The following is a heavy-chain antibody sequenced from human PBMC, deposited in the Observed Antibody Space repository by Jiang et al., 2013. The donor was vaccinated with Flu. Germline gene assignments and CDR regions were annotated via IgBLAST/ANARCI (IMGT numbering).Heavy chain of an antibody. CDR1: GDSVSSNSAA. J-gene: IGHJ4*02. CDR3: ARGSSGSYPNYFDY. Sequence: SQTLSLTCAVSGDSVSSNSAACNWIRQSPSGGLEWLGRTYYRSRWYNDYAVSVKSRISINPDTTKNQFSLQLNSVTPEDTAVYYCARGSSGSYPNYFDYWGQGTLVTVSS. V-gene: IGHV6-1*01. D-gene: IGHD1-26*01. CDR2: TYYRSRWYN.